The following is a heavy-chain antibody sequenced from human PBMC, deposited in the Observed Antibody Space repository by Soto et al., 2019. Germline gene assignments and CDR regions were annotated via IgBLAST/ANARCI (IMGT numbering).Heavy chain of an antibody. V-gene: IGHV1-69*06. D-gene: IGHD1-26*01. Sequence: QVQLVQSGAELKKPGSSVRVSCKASGGTFNNYAVHWVRQAPGQGLEWMGGIIPKFSTSSSAQKFQGRVTMNVDSSTHTAYMELISLRSEDTALYYCARGGIGSQSYAFDIWGQGTAVTVSS. CDR2: IIPKFSTS. J-gene: IGHJ3*02. CDR3: ARGGIGSQSYAFDI. CDR1: GGTFNNYA.